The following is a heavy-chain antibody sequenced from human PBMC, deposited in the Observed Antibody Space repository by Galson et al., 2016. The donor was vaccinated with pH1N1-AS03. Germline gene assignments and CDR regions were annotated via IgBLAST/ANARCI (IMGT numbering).Heavy chain of an antibody. CDR3: SRLSGMVPTEYYFAS. V-gene: IGHV3-23*01. CDR2: ISGSGNNT. Sequence: SLRLSCAASGFTFGSFAMSWVRQAPGKGLEWVSAISGSGNNTYYGDSVKGRLTISRDNSKSTLFLQMNSLRAEDTAIYYCSRLSGMVPTEYYFASWGQGTLVAVSS. CDR1: GFTFGSFA. D-gene: IGHD3-3*01. J-gene: IGHJ4*02.